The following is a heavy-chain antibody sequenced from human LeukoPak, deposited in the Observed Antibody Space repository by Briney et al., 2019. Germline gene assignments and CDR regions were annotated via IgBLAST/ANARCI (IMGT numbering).Heavy chain of an antibody. Sequence: SETLPLTCTVSGGSTSSYYWSWIRQPPGKGLEWIGYISYSGSTSYNPSLKSRVTIAVDTSKNQFSLKLSSVTAADTAVYYCARVGAYAFDIWGQGTMVSVSS. CDR3: ARVGAYAFDI. CDR2: ISYSGST. V-gene: IGHV4-59*01. D-gene: IGHD1-26*01. J-gene: IGHJ3*02. CDR1: GGSTSSYY.